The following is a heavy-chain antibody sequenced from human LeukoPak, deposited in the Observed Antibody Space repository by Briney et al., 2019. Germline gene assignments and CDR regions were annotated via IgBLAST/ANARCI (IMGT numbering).Heavy chain of an antibody. V-gene: IGHV4-31*03. CDR1: GGSISSGGYY. CDR3: AVEYDSSGYYYFPGAFDI. J-gene: IGHJ3*02. D-gene: IGHD3-22*01. Sequence: SETLSLTCTVSGGSISSGGYYWSWIRQHPGKGLEWIGYIYYSGSTYYNPSLKSRVTISVDMSKNQFSLKLSSATAADTAVYYCAVEYDSSGYYYFPGAFDIWGQGTMVTVSS. CDR2: IYYSGST.